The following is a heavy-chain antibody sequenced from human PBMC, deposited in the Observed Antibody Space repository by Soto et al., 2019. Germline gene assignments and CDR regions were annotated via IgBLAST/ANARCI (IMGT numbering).Heavy chain of an antibody. Sequence: QVQLQESGPGLVKPSQTLSLTCTVSGGSISSGGYYWSWIRQHPGKGLEWIGYIYYSGSTYYNPSLKSRVTISVDTSKNQFSLKLSSVTAADTALYYCARTFFGVDPNYYYYMDVWGKGTTVTVSS. CDR3: ARTFFGVDPNYYYYMDV. CDR1: GGSISSGGYY. V-gene: IGHV4-31*03. D-gene: IGHD3-3*01. CDR2: IYYSGST. J-gene: IGHJ6*03.